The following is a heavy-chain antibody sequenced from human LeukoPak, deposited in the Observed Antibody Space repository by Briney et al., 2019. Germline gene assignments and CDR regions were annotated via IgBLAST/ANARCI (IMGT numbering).Heavy chain of an antibody. CDR2: IKQDGSEK. CDR1: GFTFSDYY. V-gene: IGHV3-7*01. J-gene: IGHJ4*02. D-gene: IGHD6-19*01. CDR3: ANGWYFDC. Sequence: GGSLRLSCAAPGFTFSDYYMSWIRQAPGKGLEWVANIKQDGSEKYYVDSVKGRFTISRDNAKNSLYLQMNSLRAEDTAVYYCANGWYFDCGGQGTLVTVSS.